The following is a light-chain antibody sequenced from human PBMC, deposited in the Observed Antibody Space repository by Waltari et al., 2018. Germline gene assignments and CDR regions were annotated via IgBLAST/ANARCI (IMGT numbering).Light chain of an antibody. CDR1: SSDVGGYKY. CDR2: EVR. Sequence: QSALTQPASVSGSPGQSITISCTGTSSDVGGYKYVSWYQQYPGKAPKLMIYEVRNRPSGVSNRFSGSKSGNTASLTISGLQAEDEADYYCTSYTSSSSVVFGGGTKLTVL. CDR3: TSYTSSSSVV. J-gene: IGLJ2*01. V-gene: IGLV2-14*01.